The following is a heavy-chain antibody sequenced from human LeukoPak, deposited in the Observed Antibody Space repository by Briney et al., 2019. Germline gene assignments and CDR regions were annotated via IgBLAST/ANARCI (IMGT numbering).Heavy chain of an antibody. CDR3: TRDQMNY. V-gene: IGHV3-53*01. J-gene: IGHJ4*02. Sequence: GESLKISCTASEFTISRNYMLWVRPAPGKGLEWVSLIFSNGDTHYADSVKGRFTISRDTSKNTVSLQMNSLRVEDTAMYYCTRDQMNYWGQGTLVTVSS. CDR1: EFTISRNY. D-gene: IGHD5-24*01. CDR2: IFSNGDT.